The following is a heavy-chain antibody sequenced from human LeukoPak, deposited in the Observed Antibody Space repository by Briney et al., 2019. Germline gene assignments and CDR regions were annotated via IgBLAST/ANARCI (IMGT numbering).Heavy chain of an antibody. Sequence: GGSLRLSCAASGFSFSSHWMHWVRHVPGKGLVWVSRINQDGSNTFYADSVKGRFTISRDSAKNTLYLQMNSLRAEDTAVYCCARVDVGLEWLPRRIYYYYMDVWGKGTTVTVSS. CDR3: ARVDVGLEWLPRRIYYYYMDV. D-gene: IGHD3-3*01. J-gene: IGHJ6*03. V-gene: IGHV3-74*01. CDR1: GFSFSSHW. CDR2: INQDGSNT.